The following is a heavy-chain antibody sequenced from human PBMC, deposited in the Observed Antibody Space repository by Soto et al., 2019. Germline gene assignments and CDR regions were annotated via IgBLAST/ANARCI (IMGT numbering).Heavy chain of an antibody. V-gene: IGHV3-43*01. Sequence: GGSLRLSCAASGFTFDDYTMHWVRQAPGKGLEWVSLISWDGGSTYYADSVKGRFTISRDNSKNSLYLQMNSLRTEDTALYYCAKDIRYYYDSSGYYYGGFDYWGQGTLVTVSS. D-gene: IGHD3-22*01. CDR1: GFTFDDYT. CDR3: AKDIRYYYDSSGYYYGGFDY. CDR2: ISWDGGST. J-gene: IGHJ4*02.